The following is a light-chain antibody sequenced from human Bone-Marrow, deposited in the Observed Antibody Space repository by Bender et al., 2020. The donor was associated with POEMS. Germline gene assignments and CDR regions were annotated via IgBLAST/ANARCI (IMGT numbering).Light chain of an antibody. V-gene: IGLV2-14*02. CDR1: SSDVGSYKF. Sequence: QSALSQPASVSGSPGQSLTISCTGTSSDVGSYKFVSWYQVHPGKAPKLIIYDVSKRPSGVSNRFSGSKSGNTASLTISGLQAEDEADYYCSSYAGYNSYVFGTGTKVTVL. CDR3: SSYAGYNSYV. CDR2: DVS. J-gene: IGLJ1*01.